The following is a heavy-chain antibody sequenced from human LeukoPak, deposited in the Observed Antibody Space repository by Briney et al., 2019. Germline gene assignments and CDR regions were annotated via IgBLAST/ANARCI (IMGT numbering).Heavy chain of an antibody. V-gene: IGHV3-30*02. Sequence: PGGSLRLSCAASGFTFSSYDMHWVRQAPGKGLEWVAFIRYDGSNKYYGDSVKGRFTISRDNSKNTLNLQMNSLRPEDTAVYYCVKRGASGTFYFDSWGQGTLVTVSS. CDR2: IRYDGSNK. CDR1: GFTFSSYD. J-gene: IGHJ4*02. CDR3: VKRGASGTFYFDS. D-gene: IGHD1-26*01.